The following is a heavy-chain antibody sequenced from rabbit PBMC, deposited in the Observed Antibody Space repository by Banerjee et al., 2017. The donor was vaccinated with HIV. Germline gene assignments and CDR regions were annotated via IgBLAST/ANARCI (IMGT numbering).Heavy chain of an antibody. V-gene: IGHV1S40*01. CDR2: IYNGDGST. CDR3: ASDFNL. J-gene: IGHJ4*01. Sequence: QSLEESGGDLVKPGASLTLTCTASGFSFSSGYFMCWVRQAPGKGLELIACIYNGDGSTYYSSWVNGRFSISKTSSTTVTLQMTSLTPADTATYFCASDFNLWGPGTLVTVS. CDR1: GFSFSSGYF.